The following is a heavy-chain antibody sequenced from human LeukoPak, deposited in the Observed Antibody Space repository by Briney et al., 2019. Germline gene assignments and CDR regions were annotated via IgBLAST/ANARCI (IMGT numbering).Heavy chain of an antibody. Sequence: GGSLRLSCAASGFTFSSYNMNWVRQAPGKGLEWVSSISTRGSYIYYADSVKGRFTISRDNAKNSLYLQMNSLRAEDTAVYYCARAEVLLWFGESPGAEYFQHWGQGTLVTVSS. V-gene: IGHV3-21*01. CDR1: GFTFSSYN. J-gene: IGHJ1*01. CDR3: ARAEVLLWFGESPGAEYFQH. D-gene: IGHD3-10*01. CDR2: ISTRGSYI.